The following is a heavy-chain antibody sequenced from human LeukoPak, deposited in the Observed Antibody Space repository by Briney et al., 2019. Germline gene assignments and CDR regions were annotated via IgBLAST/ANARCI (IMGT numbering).Heavy chain of an antibody. V-gene: IGHV3-21*01. CDR3: ASVRYCSSTSCLEGALDP. J-gene: IGHJ5*02. D-gene: IGHD2-2*01. CDR2: ISSSSSYI. CDR1: GFTFSSYS. Sequence: GGSLRLSCVASGFTFSSYSMNWVREAPGRGLEWVSSISSSSSYIYYADPVKGRLTISRDNAKNSLYLQMNSLRAEDTAVYYCASVRYCSSTSCLEGALDPWGQGTLVTVSS.